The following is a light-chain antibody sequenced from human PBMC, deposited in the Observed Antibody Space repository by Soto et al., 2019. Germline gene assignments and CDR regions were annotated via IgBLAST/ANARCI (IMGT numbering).Light chain of an antibody. J-gene: IGKJ4*01. Sequence: DIQVTQHPSSLSASVGARVTITCRASQGIKNDLAWYQQKPGETPKLLIYAASTLESGIPPRFSGSGSGTDFTLTINNLQPEDVATYYCQRYYNARFTCGGGTKVEIK. V-gene: IGKV1-27*01. CDR2: AAS. CDR3: QRYYNARFT. CDR1: QGIKND.